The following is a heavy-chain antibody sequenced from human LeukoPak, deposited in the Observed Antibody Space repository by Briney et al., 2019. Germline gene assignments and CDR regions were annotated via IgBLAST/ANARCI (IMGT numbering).Heavy chain of an antibody. V-gene: IGHV4-39*07. J-gene: IGHJ4*02. CDR2: IYHSGST. Sequence: SETLSLTCAISTGSISSSGYYWGWIRQPPGKGLEWIGSIYHSGSTYYNPSLKSRVTISVDTSKNQFSLKLSSVTAADTAVYYCARGFYVWGSYPIGYYFDYWGQGTLVTVSS. CDR3: ARGFYVWGSYPIGYYFDY. CDR1: TGSISSSGYY. D-gene: IGHD3-16*02.